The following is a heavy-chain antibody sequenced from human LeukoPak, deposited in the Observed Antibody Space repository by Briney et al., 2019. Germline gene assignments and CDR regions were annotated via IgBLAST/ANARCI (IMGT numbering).Heavy chain of an antibody. V-gene: IGHV3-64*01. CDR2: ISSYEDNT. J-gene: IGHJ4*02. D-gene: IGHD4-23*01. CDR1: GFTFSNYT. Sequence: PGGSLRLSCVASGFTFSNYTMHWVRQAPGKGLEYVSAISSYEDNTYYANSVKGRFTISRDNSKNTLYLQMGSLRADDMAVYYCARATNSYGGNSDFWGRGTLVTVSS. CDR3: ARATNSYGGNSDF.